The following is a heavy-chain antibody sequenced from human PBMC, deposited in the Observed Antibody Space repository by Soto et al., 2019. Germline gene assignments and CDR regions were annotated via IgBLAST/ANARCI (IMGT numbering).Heavy chain of an antibody. J-gene: IGHJ2*01. V-gene: IGHV3-23*01. CDR1: GFTFSSYA. CDR3: ASRNSGWYFDL. D-gene: IGHD4-4*01. Sequence: EVQLLESGGGLVQPGGSLRLSCAASGFTFSSYAMNWVRQAPGKGLEWVSVISGSGDSTYYADSVKGRFTISRDNSKTTLYLQMNSLRAEDTAVYYCASRNSGWYFDLWGRGTLVTVSS. CDR2: ISGSGDST.